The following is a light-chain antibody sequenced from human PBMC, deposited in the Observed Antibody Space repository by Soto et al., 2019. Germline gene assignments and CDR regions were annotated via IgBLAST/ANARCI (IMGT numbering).Light chain of an antibody. V-gene: IGKV3-20*01. CDR3: QQYGSSPYT. CDR1: QSVKSSY. J-gene: IGKJ2*01. Sequence: EIGLTQSQGTLSLSPGERATLSCSASQSVKSSYLAWYQQKPGQAPRLLIYGASGRATGIPDRFSGSGSGTDFTLTIRRLEPEDFAVYYCQQYGSSPYTFGQGTKLEI. CDR2: GAS.